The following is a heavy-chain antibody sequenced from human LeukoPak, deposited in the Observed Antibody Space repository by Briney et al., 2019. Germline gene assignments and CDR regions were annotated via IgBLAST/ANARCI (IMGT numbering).Heavy chain of an antibody. CDR1: GGSISSYY. CDR2: IYYSGST. J-gene: IGHJ6*02. D-gene: IGHD4-11*01. CDR3: ARLGAVTTGYYYGMDV. Sequence: SETLSLTCTVSGGSISSYYWSWIRQPPGKGLEWIGYIYYSGSTNYNPSLKSRVTISVDTSKNQFSLKLSSVTAADTAVYYCARLGAVTTGYYYGMDVWGQGTTVTVSS. V-gene: IGHV4-59*08.